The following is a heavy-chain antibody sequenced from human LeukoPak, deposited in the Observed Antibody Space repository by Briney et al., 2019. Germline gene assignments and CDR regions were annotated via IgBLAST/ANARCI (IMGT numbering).Heavy chain of an antibody. V-gene: IGHV3-48*01. CDR2: ISSSSSTI. J-gene: IGHJ3*01. CDR1: GFTFSYYA. CDR3: ARDGGYCSSTNCYLGV. D-gene: IGHD2-2*01. Sequence: GGSLRLSCAASGFTFSYYAMSWVRQAPGKGLEWVSYISSSSSTIYYADSVKGRFTISRDNAKNSLYLQMNSLRAEDTAVYYCARDGGYCSSTNCYLGVWGQGTMVTVSS.